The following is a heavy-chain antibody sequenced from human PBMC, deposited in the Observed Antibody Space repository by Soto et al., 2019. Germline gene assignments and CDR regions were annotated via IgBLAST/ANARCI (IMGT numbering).Heavy chain of an antibody. D-gene: IGHD2-15*01. CDR3: ARINRYGGRGVDFDY. Sequence: GSGPTLVNPTQTLTLTCTFSGFSLSSYGMCVSWIRQPPGKALEWLARIDWDDAKFYSTSLRSRLTISRDTSKNQVVLTMTNMDPEDTATYYCARINRYGGRGVDFDYWGQGTLVTVSS. V-gene: IGHV2-70*17. CDR2: IDWDDAK. J-gene: IGHJ4*02. CDR1: GFSLSSYGMC.